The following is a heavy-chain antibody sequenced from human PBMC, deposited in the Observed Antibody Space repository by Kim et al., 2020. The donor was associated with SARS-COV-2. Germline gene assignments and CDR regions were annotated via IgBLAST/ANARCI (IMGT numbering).Heavy chain of an antibody. CDR3: ARGPGGYLDS. CDR1: GFTFSSYA. Sequence: GGSLRLSCAASGFTFSSYAMHWVRQAPGKGLEWVALISYDGSNKYYADSVKGRFTISRENSKNTLYLQMNSLRAEDTAVYYCARGPGGYLDSWGQGTLVT. V-gene: IGHV3-30*04. J-gene: IGHJ4*02. CDR2: ISYDGSNK. D-gene: IGHD2-8*02.